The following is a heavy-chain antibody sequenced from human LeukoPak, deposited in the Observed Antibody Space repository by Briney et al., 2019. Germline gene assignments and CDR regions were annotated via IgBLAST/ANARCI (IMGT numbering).Heavy chain of an antibody. V-gene: IGHV4-4*02. D-gene: IGHD3-10*01. J-gene: IGHJ4*02. CDR3: ASVRRITVVRGAYFDY. Sequence: SETLSLTCAVSGGSISSSNWWSWIRQPPGKGLEWIGEINHSGSTNYNPSLKSRVTISVDTSKNQFSLRLSSVTAADTAVYYCASVRRITVVRGAYFDYWGRGTLVTVSS. CDR2: INHSGST. CDR1: GGSISSSNW.